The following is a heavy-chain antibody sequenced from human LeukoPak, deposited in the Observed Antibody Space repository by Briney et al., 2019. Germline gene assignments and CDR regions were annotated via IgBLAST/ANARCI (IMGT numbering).Heavy chain of an antibody. J-gene: IGHJ6*03. D-gene: IGHD3-9*01. CDR1: GGSISSSNW. CDR2: IYYSGST. CDR3: ARAFDWYYYYMDV. V-gene: IGHV4-4*02. Sequence: SETLSLTCGVPGGSISSSNWWSWIRQPPGKGLEWIGSIYYSGSTYYNPSLKSRVTISVDTSKNQFSLKLSSVTAADTAVYYCARAFDWYYYYMDVWGKGTTVTVSS.